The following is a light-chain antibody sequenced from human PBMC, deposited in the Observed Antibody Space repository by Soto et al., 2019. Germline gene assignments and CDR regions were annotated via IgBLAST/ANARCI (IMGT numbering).Light chain of an antibody. CDR1: ESVTDNQ. V-gene: IGKV3-20*01. J-gene: IGKJ1*01. Sequence: EIVLTQSPGTLSSSPGERATLSCRSSESVTDNQLAWYQQKPGQGPRLLIYAISTRATGVPDRFSGSGSGTDFTLTISRLEPEDFAMYYCQQYGTSRWTFAQGTKVE. CDR3: QQYGTSRWT. CDR2: AIS.